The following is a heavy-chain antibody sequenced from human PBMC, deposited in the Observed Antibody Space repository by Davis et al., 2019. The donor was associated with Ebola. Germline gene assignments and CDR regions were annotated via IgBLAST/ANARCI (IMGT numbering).Heavy chain of an antibody. D-gene: IGHD1-26*01. V-gene: IGHV3-33*01. CDR1: GFTFSSYG. J-gene: IGHJ4*02. Sequence: AGSLRLSCAASGFTFSSYGMHWVRQAPGKGLEWVALMWYDGSRQYYADSVKGRFTVSRDNSRNILYLQMNSLRAEETAVYYCARDTWYSGDDNGGNWGQGTLVTVSS. CDR3: ARDTWYSGDDNGGN. CDR2: MWYDGSRQ.